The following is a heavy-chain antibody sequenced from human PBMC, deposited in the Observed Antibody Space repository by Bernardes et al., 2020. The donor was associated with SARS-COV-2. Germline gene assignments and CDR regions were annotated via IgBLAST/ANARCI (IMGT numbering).Heavy chain of an antibody. D-gene: IGHD3-22*01. Sequence: ASVKVSCKASGYTFTSYAMNWVRQAPGQGLEWMGWINTNTGNPTYAQGFTGRFVFSLDTSVSTAYLQISSLKAEDTAVYYCAREVPSWDYYDILNKDDYWGQGTLVTVSS. V-gene: IGHV7-4-1*02. J-gene: IGHJ4*02. CDR2: INTNTGNP. CDR3: AREVPSWDYYDILNKDDY. CDR1: GYTFTSYA.